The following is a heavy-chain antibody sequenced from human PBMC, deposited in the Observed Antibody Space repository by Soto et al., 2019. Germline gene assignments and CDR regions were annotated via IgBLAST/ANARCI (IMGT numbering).Heavy chain of an antibody. CDR3: ARGPTDYYDNSANYFLDY. D-gene: IGHD3-22*01. CDR1: GYGFITYG. Sequence: ASVKVSCKASGYGFITYGVSWVRQAPGQGLDWLGWISTYNGNTRYAERLQGRVTMTTDTTTNTAYMELRNLRSDDTAVYYCARGPTDYYDNSANYFLDYWGQGTLVTVS. V-gene: IGHV1-18*01. CDR2: ISTYNGNT. J-gene: IGHJ4*02.